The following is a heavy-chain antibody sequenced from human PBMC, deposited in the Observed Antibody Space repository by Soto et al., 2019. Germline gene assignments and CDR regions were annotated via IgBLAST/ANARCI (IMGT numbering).Heavy chain of an antibody. D-gene: IGHD2-2*02. CDR1: GGTFSSYA. V-gene: IGHV1-69*13. CDR3: ARTNCSSTSCYRKAQYYCYGMDV. CDR2: IIPIFGTA. J-gene: IGHJ6*02. Sequence: GASVKVSCKASGGTFSSYAISWVRQAPGQGLEWMGGIIPIFGTANYAQKFQGRVTITADESTSTAYMELSSLRSEDTAVYYCARTNCSSTSCYRKAQYYCYGMDVWGQGTTVTVSS.